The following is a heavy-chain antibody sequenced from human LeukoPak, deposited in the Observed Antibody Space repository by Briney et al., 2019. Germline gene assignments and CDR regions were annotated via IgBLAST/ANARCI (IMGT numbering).Heavy chain of an antibody. J-gene: IGHJ4*02. CDR3: ARDVPLMGASKTRYFDY. D-gene: IGHD1-26*01. V-gene: IGHV3-7*01. Sequence: GGSLRLSCSASGFTFSTYWMSWVRQAPGKGLEWVANVKQDGSERYYGDSVKGRFTISRDNAKNSLYLQMSSLRAEDTAIYYCARDVPLMGASKTRYFDYWGQGTLVTVSS. CDR2: VKQDGSER. CDR1: GFTFSTYW.